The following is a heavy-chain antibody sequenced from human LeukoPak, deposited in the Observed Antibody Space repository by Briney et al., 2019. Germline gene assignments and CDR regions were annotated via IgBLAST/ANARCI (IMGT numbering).Heavy chain of an antibody. J-gene: IGHJ6*03. D-gene: IGHD2-21*02. CDR3: AKDRAYCGGDCYPGYYMDV. CDR1: GFTFSTYA. V-gene: IGHV3-23*01. Sequence: GGSLRLSCAASGFTFSTYAMTWVRQAPGEGLEWVSTISGSGGSTYYADSVKGRFTISRDSSKNTLYLQKNSLRVEDTAVYYCAKDRAYCGGDCYPGYYMDVWGKGTTVTVSS. CDR2: ISGSGGST.